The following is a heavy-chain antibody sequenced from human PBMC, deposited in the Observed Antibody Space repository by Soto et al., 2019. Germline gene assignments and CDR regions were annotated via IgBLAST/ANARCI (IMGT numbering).Heavy chain of an antibody. CDR1: GFTVSNNY. J-gene: IGHJ4*02. V-gene: IGHV3-66*01. CDR3: ARDGTYNWV. D-gene: IGHD1-1*01. Sequence: ELQLVASGGGLVQPGGSLRLSCAASGFTVSNNYLRWVRQAPGKGLEWVSLIYSGGDTYYADSVKGRFTISRDNSKNTLYLQMNSLRAEGTAVYYCARDGTYNWVGGQGILVTVSS. CDR2: IYSGGDT.